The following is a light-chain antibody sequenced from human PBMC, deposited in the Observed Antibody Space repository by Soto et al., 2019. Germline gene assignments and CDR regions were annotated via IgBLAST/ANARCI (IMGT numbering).Light chain of an antibody. CDR1: QNIKKF. CDR3: QQSFSAPLT. Sequence: DIQMTQSPPSLSAPVGDSVTITCRASQNIKKFLNWYQQKPGKAPKLLIYTASSVQAGFPSRFSGSGSGTDFTLTISSLQPEDFATYSCQQSFSAPLTFGGGTRVEI. V-gene: IGKV1-39*01. CDR2: TAS. J-gene: IGKJ4*01.